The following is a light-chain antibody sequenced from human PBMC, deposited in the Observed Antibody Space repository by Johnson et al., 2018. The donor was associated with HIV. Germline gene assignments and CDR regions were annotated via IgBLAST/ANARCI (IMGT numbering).Light chain of an antibody. V-gene: IGLV1-51*01. Sequence: QPVLTQPPSVSAAPGQKVTISCSGSSSNIGNNYVSWYQQLPGTAPKLLIYDNNKRPSGIPDRFSGSKSGTSATLGITGLQTGAEADYYCGTWDSSLSASYVFGTGTKVTVL. CDR2: DNN. J-gene: IGLJ1*01. CDR3: GTWDSSLSASYV. CDR1: SSNIGNNY.